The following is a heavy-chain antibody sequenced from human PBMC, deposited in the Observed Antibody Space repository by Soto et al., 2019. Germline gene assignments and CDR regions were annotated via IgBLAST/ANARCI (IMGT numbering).Heavy chain of an antibody. J-gene: IGHJ3*02. V-gene: IGHV4-59*01. CDR2: IYYSGST. Sequence: QVQLQESGPGLVKPSETLSLTCTVSGGSISSYYWSWIRQPPGKGLEWIGYIYYSGSTNYNPSLKSRVTISVDTSQDQFSLKLSAVTAADTAGYYWAEVVKRSGPGGFYSFDIWGQGTMVTVSS. D-gene: IGHD3-3*01. CDR1: GGSISSYY. CDR3: AEVVKRSGPGGFYSFDI.